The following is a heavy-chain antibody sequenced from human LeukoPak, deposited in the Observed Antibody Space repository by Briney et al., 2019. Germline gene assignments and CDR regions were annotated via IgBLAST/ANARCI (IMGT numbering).Heavy chain of an antibody. CDR3: ATRGAYSSSSPYYYYMDV. J-gene: IGHJ6*03. Sequence: SVKVSCKASGYTFTSYGISWVRQAPGQGLEWMGGIIPIFGTANYAQKFQGRVTITADESTSTAYMELSSLRSEDTAVYYCATRGAYSSSSPYYYYMDVWGKGTTVTVSS. CDR1: GYTFTSYG. V-gene: IGHV1-69*13. CDR2: IIPIFGTA. D-gene: IGHD6-6*01.